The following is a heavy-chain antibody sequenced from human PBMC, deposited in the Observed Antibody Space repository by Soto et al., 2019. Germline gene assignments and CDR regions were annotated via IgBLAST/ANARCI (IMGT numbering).Heavy chain of an antibody. Sequence: QVQLVESGGGVVQPGRSLRLSCAASGFTFSSYGMHWVRQAPGKGLEWVAVIWYDGSNKYYADSVKGRFTISRDNSKNTLYLQMNSLRAEDTAVYYWARDTLRWPGIAVAGGWFDPWGQGTLVTVSS. D-gene: IGHD6-19*01. CDR2: IWYDGSNK. V-gene: IGHV3-33*01. CDR1: GFTFSSYG. CDR3: ARDTLRWPGIAVAGGWFDP. J-gene: IGHJ5*02.